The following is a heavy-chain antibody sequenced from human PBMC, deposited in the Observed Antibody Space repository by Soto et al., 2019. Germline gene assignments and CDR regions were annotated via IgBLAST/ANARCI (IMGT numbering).Heavy chain of an antibody. D-gene: IGHD6-19*01. CDR3: ARGIPVSGSFDY. CDR1: GGSISSYY. J-gene: IGHJ4*02. CDR2: IYTTGST. V-gene: IGHV4-59*06. Sequence: PSETLSLTCTVSGGSISSYYWSWIRQPPGKGLEWIAYIYTTGSTYYNPSLKSRVGISVDTSKNQFSLKLSSVTAADTAVYYCARGIPVSGSFDYWGQGALVTVSS.